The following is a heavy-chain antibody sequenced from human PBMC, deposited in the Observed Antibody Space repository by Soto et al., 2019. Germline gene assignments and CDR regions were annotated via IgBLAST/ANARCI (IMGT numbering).Heavy chain of an antibody. V-gene: IGHV4-4*02. CDR3: AGLVVRGKFSRLQY. Sequence: QVLLQESGPGLVKPSGTLSLTCDVSGDSISVNTWWSWVRQTPGKGLGWIGEILHSGSVNYNPSLKSRVTISIDKSKNQGSLRLSSMTAADTALYYCAGLVVRGKFSRLQYWGQGTLVTVSS. D-gene: IGHD2-15*01. J-gene: IGHJ1*01. CDR1: GDSISVNTW. CDR2: ILHSGSV.